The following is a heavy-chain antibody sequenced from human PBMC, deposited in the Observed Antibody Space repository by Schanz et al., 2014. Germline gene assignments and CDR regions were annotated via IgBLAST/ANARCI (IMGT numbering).Heavy chain of an antibody. J-gene: IGHJ4*02. V-gene: IGHV4-39*01. Sequence: QLQMQESGPGLVKPSETLSLTCSVSGDSISSTSYYWGWIRQPPGKGLEWIGSIYYSGSTYYNASLKSRVPIPVDTSKNQFSLKLNSVPAADSAVYYCARLWGGWRIPDYWGQGTLVTVSS. D-gene: IGHD6-19*01. CDR3: ARLWGGWRIPDY. CDR2: IYYSGST. CDR1: GDSISSTSYY.